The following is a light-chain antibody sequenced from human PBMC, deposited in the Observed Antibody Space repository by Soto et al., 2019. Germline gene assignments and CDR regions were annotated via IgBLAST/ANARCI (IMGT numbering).Light chain of an antibody. J-gene: IGLJ1*01. V-gene: IGLV1-40*01. CDR1: SSNIGAGYD. Sequence: QSVLTQPPSVSGAPGQRVTLSCSGSSSNIGAGYDVHWYQHLPGTGPKLLIYADNNRPSGVPDRFSGSKSGTSASLAITGLQTEDEADYFCQSYDNSLSVYVFGTGTKLTVL. CDR3: QSYDNSLSVYV. CDR2: ADN.